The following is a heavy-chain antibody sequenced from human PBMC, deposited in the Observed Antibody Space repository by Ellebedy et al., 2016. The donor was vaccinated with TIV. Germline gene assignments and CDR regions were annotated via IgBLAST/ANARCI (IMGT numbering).Heavy chain of an antibody. J-gene: IGHJ3*02. V-gene: IGHV4-34*01. D-gene: IGHD3-10*01. CDR2: INHSGST. CDR1: GGSFSGYY. CDR3: ARGNSMVSDAFDI. Sequence: SETLSLTXAVYGGSFSGYYWSWIRQPPGKGLEWIGEINHSGSTNYNPSLKSRVTISVDTSKNQFSLKLSSVTAADTAVYYCARGNSMVSDAFDIWGQGTMVTVSS.